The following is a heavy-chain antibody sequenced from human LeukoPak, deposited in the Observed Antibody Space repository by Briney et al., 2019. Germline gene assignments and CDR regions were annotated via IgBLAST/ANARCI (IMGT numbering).Heavy chain of an antibody. CDR1: GFAFSGHT. V-gene: IGHV3-23*01. Sequence: GGSLRLSCAASGFAFSGHTMNWVRQTPGKGLEWVSAISGSSGSTSYADSVKGRFTISRDNSKNTVYLQMNSLRAEDTAVYYCAKDSSFFDYWGQGTLVTVSS. CDR2: ISGSSGST. J-gene: IGHJ4*02. CDR3: AKDSSFFDY.